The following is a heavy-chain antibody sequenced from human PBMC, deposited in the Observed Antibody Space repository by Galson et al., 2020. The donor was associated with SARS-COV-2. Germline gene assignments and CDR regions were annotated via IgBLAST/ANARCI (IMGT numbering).Heavy chain of an antibody. CDR3: AGASSMVIVDWFDP. CDR1: GYTLTELS. J-gene: IGHJ5*02. Sequence: ASVKVSCKVSGYTLTELSMHWVRQAPGKGLEWMGGFDPEDGETIYAQKFQGRVTMTEDTSTDTAYMELSSLRSEDTAVYYCAGASSMVIVDWFDPWGQVTLVTVSS. D-gene: IGHD5-18*01. V-gene: IGHV1-24*01. CDR2: FDPEDGET.